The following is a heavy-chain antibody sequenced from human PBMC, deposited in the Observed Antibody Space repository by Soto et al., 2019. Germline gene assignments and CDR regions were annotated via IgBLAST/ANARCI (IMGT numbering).Heavy chain of an antibody. V-gene: IGHV3-11*01. Sequence: GGSLRLSCAASGFTFSSYAMSWIRQAPGKGLEWVSYISSTGRTIYYADSVKGRFTVSRDNAQNSLSLKLNSLRVEDTAVYYCARSYSSGWEFDYWGQGTQVTVSS. J-gene: IGHJ4*02. D-gene: IGHD6-19*01. CDR2: ISSTGRTI. CDR1: GFTFSSYA. CDR3: ARSYSSGWEFDY.